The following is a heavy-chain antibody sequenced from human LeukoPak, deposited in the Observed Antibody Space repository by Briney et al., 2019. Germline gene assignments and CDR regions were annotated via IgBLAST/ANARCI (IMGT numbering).Heavy chain of an antibody. V-gene: IGHV1-8*02. D-gene: IGHD4-23*01. CDR1: GYTFSGDY. J-gene: IGHJ5*02. CDR3: ARDYGGNSGWFDP. Sequence: ASVKVSCKASGYTFSGDYMHWVRQATGQGLEWMGWMNPNSGHTGYAQKFQGRVTMTRNTSISTAYMELSSLRSEDTAVYYCARDYGGNSGWFDPWGQGTLVTVSA. CDR2: MNPNSGHT.